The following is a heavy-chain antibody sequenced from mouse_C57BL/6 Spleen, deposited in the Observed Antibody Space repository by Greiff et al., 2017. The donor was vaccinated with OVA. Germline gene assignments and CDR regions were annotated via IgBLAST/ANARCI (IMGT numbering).Heavy chain of an antibody. CDR3: ARAFITTVVAPFDY. V-gene: IGHV1-75*01. D-gene: IGHD1-1*01. CDR1: GYTFTDYY. Sequence: QVQLQQSGPELVKPGASVKISCKASGYTFTDYYINWVKQRPGQGLEWIGWIFPGSGSTYYNEKFKGKATLTVDKSSSTAYMLLSSLTSEDSAVYFCARAFITTVVAPFDYWGQGTTLTVSS. J-gene: IGHJ2*01. CDR2: IFPGSGST.